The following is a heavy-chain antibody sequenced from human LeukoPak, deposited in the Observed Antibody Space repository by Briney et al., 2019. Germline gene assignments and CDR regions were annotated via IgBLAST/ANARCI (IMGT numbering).Heavy chain of an antibody. D-gene: IGHD6-19*01. CDR1: GYTFTSYA. V-gene: IGHV7-4-1*01. CDR2: INANTGNP. Sequence: ASVKVSCKASGYTFTSYAMNWVRQAPGQGHEWMGWINANTGNPTYAQGFTGRFVFSLDTSVSTAYLQIRSLKAEDTAVYYCARTSGWFLFDYSGQGTLVTVSP. J-gene: IGHJ4*02. CDR3: ARTSGWFLFDY.